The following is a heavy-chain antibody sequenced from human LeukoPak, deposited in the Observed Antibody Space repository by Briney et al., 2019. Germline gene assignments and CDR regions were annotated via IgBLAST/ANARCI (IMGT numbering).Heavy chain of an antibody. D-gene: IGHD2-21*02. CDR2: INAGNGNT. CDR1: GYTFTSYA. V-gene: IGHV1-3*03. CDR3: ARSSDCGGDCYSIYFDY. Sequence: ASVKVSCKASGYTFTSYAMHWVRQAPGQRLEWMGWINAGNGNTKYSQEFQGRVTITRDTSASTAYMELSSLRSEDMAVYYCARSSDCGGDCYSIYFDYWGQGTLVTVSS. J-gene: IGHJ4*02.